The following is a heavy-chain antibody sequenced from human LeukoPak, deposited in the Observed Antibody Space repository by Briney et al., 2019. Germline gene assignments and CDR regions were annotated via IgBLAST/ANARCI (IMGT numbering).Heavy chain of an antibody. D-gene: IGHD3-22*01. V-gene: IGHV4-59*08. CDR3: ASEYDSSGYFY. Sequence: SETLSLTCTVSGGSISSYYWSWIRQPPGKGLEWIGYIYYSGSTNYNPSLKSRVTISVDTSKNQFSLKLSSVTAADTAVYYCASEYDSSGYFYWGQGTLVTVSS. CDR1: GGSISSYY. J-gene: IGHJ4*02. CDR2: IYYSGST.